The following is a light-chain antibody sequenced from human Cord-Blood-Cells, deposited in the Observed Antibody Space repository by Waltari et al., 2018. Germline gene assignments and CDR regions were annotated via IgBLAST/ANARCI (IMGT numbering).Light chain of an antibody. J-gene: IGLJ3*02. CDR2: DVS. CDR3: SSYTSSSTLV. V-gene: IGLV2-14*01. Sequence: QSALTHPASVSGSPGHSITISCTGTSSDVGGYNYVSWYQQHPGKAPKLMIYDVSNRPSGVSNRFSGSKSGNTASLTISGLQAEDEADYYCSSYTSSSTLVFGGGTKLTVL. CDR1: SSDVGGYNY.